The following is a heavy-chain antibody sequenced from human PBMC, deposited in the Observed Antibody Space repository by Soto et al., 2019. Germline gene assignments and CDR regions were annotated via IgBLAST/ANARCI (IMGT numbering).Heavy chain of an antibody. CDR2: TYYRSKWYN. CDR3: ARDHHRASPDYYYYCMDV. J-gene: IGHJ6*02. V-gene: IGHV6-1*01. Sequence: SQTLSLTCAISGDSVSSNSAAWNWIRQSPSRGLEWLGRTYYRSKWYNDYAVSVKSRITINPDTSKNQFSLQLNSLTPEDPAVYYCARDHHRASPDYYYYCMDVWGQGTTVTVSS. CDR1: GDSVSSNSAA.